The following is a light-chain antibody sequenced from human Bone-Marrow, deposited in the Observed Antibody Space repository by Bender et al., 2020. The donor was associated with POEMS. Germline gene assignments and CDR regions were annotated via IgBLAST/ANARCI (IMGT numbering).Light chain of an antibody. CDR3: CSYAGVGARV. CDR1: NSDVGSYNL. CDR2: EVT. J-gene: IGLJ3*02. Sequence: QSALTQPASVSGSPGQSITISCTGTNSDVGSYNLVSWYQQHPGQAPKLMIYEVTRRPSGVSNRFSGSKSGNTASLTISGLQAEDEADYHCCSYAGVGARVFGGGTKLTVL. V-gene: IGLV2-23*02.